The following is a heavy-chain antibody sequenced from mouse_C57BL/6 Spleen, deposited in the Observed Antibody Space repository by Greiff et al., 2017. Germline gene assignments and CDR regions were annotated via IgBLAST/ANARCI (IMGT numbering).Heavy chain of an antibody. J-gene: IGHJ1*03. CDR2: IYPGDGDT. CDR1: GYAFSSSW. CDR3: ARDYGGYFDV. D-gene: IGHD1-1*01. Sequence: QVQLQQSGPELVKPGASVKISCTASGYAFSSSWMNWVKQRPGKGLEWIGRIYPGDGDTNYNGKFKGKATLTADKSSSTAYMQLSSLTSEDSAVYVCARDYGGYFDVWGTGTTVTVSS. V-gene: IGHV1-82*01.